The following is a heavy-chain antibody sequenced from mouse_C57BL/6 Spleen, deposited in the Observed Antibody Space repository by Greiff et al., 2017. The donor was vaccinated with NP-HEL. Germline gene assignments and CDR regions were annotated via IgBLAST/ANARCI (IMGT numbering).Heavy chain of an antibody. CDR2: IDPNSGGT. CDR3: AREGIYDGYYGGDY. V-gene: IGHV1-72*01. Sequence: QVQLKQPGAELVKPGASVKLSCKASGYTFTSYWMHWVKQRPGRGLEWIGRIDPNSGGTKYNEKFKSKATLTVDKPSSTAYMQLSSLTSEDSAVYYCAREGIYDGYYGGDYWGQGTTLTVSS. D-gene: IGHD2-3*01. CDR1: GYTFTSYW. J-gene: IGHJ2*01.